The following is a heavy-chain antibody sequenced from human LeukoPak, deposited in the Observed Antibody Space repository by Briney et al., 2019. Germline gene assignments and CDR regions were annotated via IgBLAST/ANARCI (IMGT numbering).Heavy chain of an antibody. Sequence: PGGSLRLSCAASGFTFSSYAMNWVRQAPGKGLEWVSIISGGSHSIYYADSVKGRFTISRDNSKNTLYLQMNSLRAGDTAVYYCARDPYSSTWSYGMDVWGQGTTVTVSS. V-gene: IGHV3-23*01. CDR3: ARDPYSSTWSYGMDV. D-gene: IGHD6-6*01. CDR2: ISGGSHSI. CDR1: GFTFSSYA. J-gene: IGHJ6*02.